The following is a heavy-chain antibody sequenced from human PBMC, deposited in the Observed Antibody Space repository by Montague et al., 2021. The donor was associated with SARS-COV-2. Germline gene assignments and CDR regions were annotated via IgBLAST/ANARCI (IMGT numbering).Heavy chain of an antibody. CDR3: AGFLAAGGVIYNWFDT. CDR2: IYFSGST. Sequence: SETLSLTCTVSGGSLTSYYWNWIRQSPGKGLEWIGHIYFSGSTNYNPSLRSRVTISADTSRYQFSLKLDSVTAADTAADYCAGFLAAGGVIYNWFDTWGQGALVTVSS. CDR1: GGSLTSYY. J-gene: IGHJ5*02. V-gene: IGHV4-59*08. D-gene: IGHD3-16*01.